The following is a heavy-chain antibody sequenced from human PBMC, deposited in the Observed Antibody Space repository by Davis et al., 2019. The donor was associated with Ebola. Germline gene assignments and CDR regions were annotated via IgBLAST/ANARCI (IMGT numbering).Heavy chain of an antibody. J-gene: IGHJ3*02. CDR3: ARGGYNWNPDAFDI. D-gene: IGHD1-20*01. CDR1: GGSISSYY. Sequence: PSETLSLTCTVSGGSISSYYWSWIRQPPGKGLEWIGYIYYSGSTNYNPSLKSRVTISVDTSKNQFSLKLSSVTAADTAVYYCARGGYNWNPDAFDIWGQGTMVTVSS. V-gene: IGHV4-59*01. CDR2: IYYSGST.